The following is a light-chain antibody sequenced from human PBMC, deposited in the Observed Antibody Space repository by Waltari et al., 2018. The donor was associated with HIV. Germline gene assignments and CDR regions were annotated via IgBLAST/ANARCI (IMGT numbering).Light chain of an antibody. Sequence: EIVMTQSPATLSVSPGERPTLPCRASPSVSNNLAWYQQKPGQAPRLLIYGASTRVTGLPARFSGSGSGTEFTLTISSLQSEDFALYYCQQYNNWPPYTFGQGTKLEIK. CDR2: GAS. V-gene: IGKV3-15*01. J-gene: IGKJ2*01. CDR1: PSVSNN. CDR3: QQYNNWPPYT.